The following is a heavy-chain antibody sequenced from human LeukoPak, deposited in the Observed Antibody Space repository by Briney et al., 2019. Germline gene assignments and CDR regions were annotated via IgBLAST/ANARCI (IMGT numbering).Heavy chain of an antibody. CDR2: IYYSGST. V-gene: IGHV4-30-4*01. J-gene: IGHJ4*02. D-gene: IGHD3-10*01. CDR1: GGSISSGDYY. CDR3: ARHYGSGSYFGY. Sequence: PSETLSLTCTVSGGSISSGDYYWSWIRQPPGKGLEWIGYIYYSGSTYYNPSFKSRATISVDTSKNQFSLKLSSVTAADTAVYYCARHYGSGSYFGYWGQGTLVTVSS.